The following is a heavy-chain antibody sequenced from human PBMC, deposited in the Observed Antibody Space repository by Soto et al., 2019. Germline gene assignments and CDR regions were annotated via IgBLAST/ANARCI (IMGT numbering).Heavy chain of an antibody. CDR3: ARGGYSSSSYYYYYMDV. V-gene: IGHV3-21*01. D-gene: IGHD6-6*01. CDR1: GFTFSSYS. J-gene: IGHJ6*03. Sequence: EVQLVESGGGLVKPGGSLRLSCAASGFTFSSYSMNWVRQAPGKGLEWVSSISSSSSYIYYADSVKGRFTISRDNAKNSLYLKMNSLRAEDTAVYYCARGGYSSSSYYYYYMDVWGKGTTVTVSS. CDR2: ISSSSSYI.